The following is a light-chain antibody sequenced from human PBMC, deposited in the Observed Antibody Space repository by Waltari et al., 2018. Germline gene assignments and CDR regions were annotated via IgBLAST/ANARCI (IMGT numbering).Light chain of an antibody. CDR3: QQYNGVPHSPT. V-gene: IGKV1-5*03. Sequence: DIQMTQSPSTLPASVGDRVTITCRASQSVSSWLAWYRQRPGKAPELLIYKASTLEKGVPSRFSGSGSGTEFTLTITSLQPEDFATYYCQQYNGVPHSPTFGGGTKVEV. CDR1: QSVSSW. CDR2: KAS. J-gene: IGKJ4*01.